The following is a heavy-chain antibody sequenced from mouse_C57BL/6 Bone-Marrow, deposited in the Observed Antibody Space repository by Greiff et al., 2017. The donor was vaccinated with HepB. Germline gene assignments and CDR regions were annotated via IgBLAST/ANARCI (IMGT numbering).Heavy chain of an antibody. V-gene: IGHV1-61*01. CDR3: ASRYYGSSSFAY. Sequence: QVQLQQPGAELVRPGSSVKLSCKASGYTFTSYWMDWVKQRPGQGLEWIGNIYPSDSETHYNQKFKDKATLTVDKSSSTAYMQLSSLTSEDSAVYYCASRYYGSSSFAYWGQGTLVTVSA. J-gene: IGHJ3*01. D-gene: IGHD1-1*01. CDR1: GYTFTSYW. CDR2: IYPSDSET.